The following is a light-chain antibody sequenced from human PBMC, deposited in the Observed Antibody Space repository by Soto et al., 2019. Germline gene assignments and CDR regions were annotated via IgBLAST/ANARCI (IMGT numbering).Light chain of an antibody. CDR2: NTN. CDR3: LLSYSGARGV. CDR1: TGTVTSDHY. V-gene: IGLV7-46*01. Sequence: QAVVTQEPSLTVSPGGTVTLTCGSSTGTVTSDHYPYWFQQKPGQAPRTLIYNTNNKHSWTPARFSGSLLGGKAALTLSGAQPEDEADYYCLLSYSGARGVFGGGTKLTVL. J-gene: IGLJ3*02.